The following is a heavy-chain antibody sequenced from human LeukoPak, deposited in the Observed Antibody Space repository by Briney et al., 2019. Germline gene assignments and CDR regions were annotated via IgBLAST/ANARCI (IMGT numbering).Heavy chain of an antibody. J-gene: IGHJ4*02. CDR2: INPNSGGT. CDR3: ARVPLWHSSGWYFDY. Sequence: ASVKVSCKASGYTFTGYYMHWVRQAPGQGLEWMGWINPNSGGTNYAQKFQGRVTMTRDTSISTAYMELSRLRSDDTGVYFCARVPLWHSSGWYFDYWGQGTLVTVSS. V-gene: IGHV1-2*02. D-gene: IGHD6-19*01. CDR1: GYTFTGYY.